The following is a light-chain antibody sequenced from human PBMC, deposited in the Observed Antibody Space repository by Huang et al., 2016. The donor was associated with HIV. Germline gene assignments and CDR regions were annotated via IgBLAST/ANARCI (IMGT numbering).Light chain of an antibody. CDR2: GAS. J-gene: IGKJ4*01. Sequence: EIEMTQSPATRSVSPVERATLSCRASQSVNTDLAWYQKKKGQAPRLLIYGASTRATGIPAKFNGTGSGTEFSLTISNLQSEDFAVYYCQQYNDWPPLTFGGGTEVEL. CDR3: QQYNDWPPLT. CDR1: QSVNTD. V-gene: IGKV3-15*01.